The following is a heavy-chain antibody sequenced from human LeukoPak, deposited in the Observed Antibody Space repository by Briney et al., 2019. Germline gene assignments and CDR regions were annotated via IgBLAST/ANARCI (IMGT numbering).Heavy chain of an antibody. V-gene: IGHV3-74*01. CDR2: INTDGSST. D-gene: IGHD5-12*01. Sequence: GGSLRLSCAASGFTFSTYWMHWVRQAPGKGLVWVSRINTDGSSTSYADSVKGRFTISRDNAKNTLYLQMNSLRAEDTAVYYCARGLGYVNYYYYYMDVWGKGTTVTVSS. CDR3: ARGLGYVNYYYYYMDV. CDR1: GFTFSTYW. J-gene: IGHJ6*03.